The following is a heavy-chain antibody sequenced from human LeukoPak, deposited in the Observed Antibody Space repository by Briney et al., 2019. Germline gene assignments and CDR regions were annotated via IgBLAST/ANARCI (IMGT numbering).Heavy chain of an antibody. CDR3: ARDGDTSSGRYREFDP. D-gene: IGHD6-19*01. V-gene: IGHV4-34*01. J-gene: IGHJ5*02. Sequence: SETLSLTCAVYGGSFSGYYWSWIRQPPGKGLEWIGEINHSGSTNYNPSLKSRVTISVDTSKNQFSLKLSSVTAADTAVYYCARDGDTSSGRYREFDPWGQGTLVTVSS. CDR1: GGSFSGYY. CDR2: INHSGST.